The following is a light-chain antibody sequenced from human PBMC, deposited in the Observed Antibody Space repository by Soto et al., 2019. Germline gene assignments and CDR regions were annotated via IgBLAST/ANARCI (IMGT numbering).Light chain of an antibody. CDR2: DVT. CDR1: SNDIGGYNF. J-gene: IGLJ1*01. V-gene: IGLV2-14*01. CDR3: NSYSGGNTLYV. Sequence: QSALTQPASVAGSPGQSITIPCNGTSNDIGGYNFVSWFQQHPGKAPKLLTCDVTRRPSGVSDRFSGSKSGNTASLTISGLQAEDEADYYCNSYSGGNTLYVFGSGTKLTVL.